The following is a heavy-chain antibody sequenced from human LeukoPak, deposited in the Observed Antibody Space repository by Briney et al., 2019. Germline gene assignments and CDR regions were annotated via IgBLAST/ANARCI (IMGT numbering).Heavy chain of an antibody. CDR1: GASLNPYY. V-gene: IGHV4-4*07. CDR3: AKDRSSRFSMDWFDP. D-gene: IGHD6-13*01. Sequence: SETLSLTCTVSGASLNPYYWSWIRQPAGKELEWIGRIFPSGLTNYNPSLKSRVTMSVDTSKNQFSLKLTSATAADTAVYYCAKDRSSRFSMDWFDPWGQGTLVTVFS. J-gene: IGHJ5*02. CDR2: IFPSGLT.